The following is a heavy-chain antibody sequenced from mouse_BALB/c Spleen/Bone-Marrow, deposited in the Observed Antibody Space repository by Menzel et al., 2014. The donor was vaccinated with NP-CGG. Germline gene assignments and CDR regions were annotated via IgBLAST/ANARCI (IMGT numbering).Heavy chain of an antibody. Sequence: EVKLVESGGGLVKPGGSLKLSCAASGFTFSSYAMSWVRQTPEKRLEWVASISSGGSTYYPDSVKCRYTISRDNARNILYLQMSSLRSEDTAMYYCARGGLRYFDVWGAGTTVTVSS. J-gene: IGHJ1*01. CDR3: ARGGLRYFDV. D-gene: IGHD3-2*02. V-gene: IGHV5-6-5*01. CDR2: ISSGGST. CDR1: GFTFSSYA.